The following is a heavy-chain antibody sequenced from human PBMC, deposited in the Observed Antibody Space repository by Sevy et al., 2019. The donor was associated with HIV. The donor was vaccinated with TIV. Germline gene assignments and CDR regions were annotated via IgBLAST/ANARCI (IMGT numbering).Heavy chain of an antibody. CDR3: ARAYITMVRGVISAFGY. CDR2: INPNSGGT. V-gene: IGHV1-2*02. Sequence: ASVKVSCKASGYTFTGYYMHWVRHAPGQGLEWMGWINPNSGGTNYAQKFQGRVTMTRDTSISTAYMELSRLISDDTAVYYCARAYITMVRGVISAFGYWGQGTLVTVSS. J-gene: IGHJ4*02. CDR1: GYTFTGYY. D-gene: IGHD3-10*01.